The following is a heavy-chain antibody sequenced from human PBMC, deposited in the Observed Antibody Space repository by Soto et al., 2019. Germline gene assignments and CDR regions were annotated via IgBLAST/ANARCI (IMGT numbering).Heavy chain of an antibody. D-gene: IGHD6-13*01. CDR2: IYDSGST. CDR1: GGSISSGGQY. CDR3: ASDAAEYYFDY. V-gene: IGHV4-31*03. Sequence: QVQLKESGPGLVKPSQTLSLTCTVSGGSISSGGQYWSWIRQHPGKGLEWIGYIYDSGSTYYNPSLGGRVTISVDPSMKQFSLRLRSDTAADTAVYYCASDAAEYYFDYWCQGTLVTVSS. J-gene: IGHJ4*02.